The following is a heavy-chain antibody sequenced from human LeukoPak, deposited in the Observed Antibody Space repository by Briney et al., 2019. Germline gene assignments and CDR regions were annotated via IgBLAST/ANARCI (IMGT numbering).Heavy chain of an antibody. J-gene: IGHJ4*02. CDR2: ISSDGSSK. CDR3: AREVGYFDY. Sequence: GGSLRLSCAASGFTFSSSAMSWVRQAPGKGLEWVAVISSDGSSKYYTDSVKGRFTISRDNSKKTLYLQLNSLRPEDTAVYYCAREVGYFDYWGQGTLVTVSS. V-gene: IGHV3-30*04. CDR1: GFTFSSSA.